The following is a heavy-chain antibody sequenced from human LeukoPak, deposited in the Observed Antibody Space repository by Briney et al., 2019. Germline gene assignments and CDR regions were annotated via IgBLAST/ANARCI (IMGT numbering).Heavy chain of an antibody. J-gene: IGHJ3*01. Sequence: GGSLRLSCAASGFTFSSYEMNWVRQAPGKGLEWVSSISRSGGSTYYADSVKGRFTISRDNSKNTLYLQMNSLRAEDTAVYYCAKGGTIGTTTPTEDAFDLWGQGTMVTVSS. V-gene: IGHV3-23*01. CDR2: ISRSGGST. CDR3: AKGGTIGTTTPTEDAFDL. D-gene: IGHD1-1*01. CDR1: GFTFSSYE.